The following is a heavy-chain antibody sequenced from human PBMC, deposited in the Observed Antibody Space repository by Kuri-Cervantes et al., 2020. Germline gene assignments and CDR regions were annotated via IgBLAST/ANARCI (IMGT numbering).Heavy chain of an antibody. CDR3: ARGHYGLDV. CDR1: GFTFSSYG. Sequence: GESLKISCVPSGFTFSSYGMHWVRQAPGKGLEWVAVIWYDGSKKYHADSVEGRFTISRDNSKNLLYLQVNSLRAEDTAVYYCARGHYGLDVWGQGTTVTVSS. V-gene: IGHV3-33*01. CDR2: IWYDGSKK. J-gene: IGHJ6*02.